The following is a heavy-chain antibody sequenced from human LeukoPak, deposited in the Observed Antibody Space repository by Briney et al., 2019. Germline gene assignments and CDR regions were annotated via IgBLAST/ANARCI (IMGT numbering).Heavy chain of an antibody. Sequence: ASVKVSCKTSAYSFTGYFFHWIRQAPGQGREWMGWINANSSDTNYAQQFQGRLTMTRDKSISTVYMELSRLGTDDAAVYYCARDFSWGVDSWGQGTLVTVSS. CDR1: AYSFTGYF. V-gene: IGHV1-2*02. J-gene: IGHJ4*02. D-gene: IGHD3-10*01. CDR3: ARDFSWGVDS. CDR2: INANSSDT.